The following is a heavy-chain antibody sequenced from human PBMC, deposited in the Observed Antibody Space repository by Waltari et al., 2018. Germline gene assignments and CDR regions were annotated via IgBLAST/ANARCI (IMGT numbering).Heavy chain of an antibody. D-gene: IGHD3-22*01. CDR1: GFPLKGYGEG. J-gene: IGHJ4*02. Sequence: QITLKESGPALVRPTQPPTLPCTFSGFPLKGYGEGVGWICQPPGKALEWIALIYWNDDNRFSPYLKSRLTITKDTSENQVVLRMTNMDPVDTATYYCAHTYYFTSSAYYAPPYFDDWGQGTLVTVSS. CDR2: IYWNDDN. V-gene: IGHV2-5*01. CDR3: AHTYYFTSSAYYAPPYFDD.